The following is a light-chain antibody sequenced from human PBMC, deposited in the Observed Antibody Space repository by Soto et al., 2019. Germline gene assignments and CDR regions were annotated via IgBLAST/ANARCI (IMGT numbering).Light chain of an antibody. J-gene: IGLJ3*02. V-gene: IGLV1-44*01. CDR3: AAWDGALNGVV. CDR2: TNN. Sequence: QSVLTQPPSVSGAPGQTVTISCSGSTSNIGSNTVNWYHQVPGTAPKLLIYTNNLRPSGVPDRFSASVSGTSASLAISHLQSEDEGDFYCAAWDGALNGVVFGGGTKLTVL. CDR1: TSNIGSNT.